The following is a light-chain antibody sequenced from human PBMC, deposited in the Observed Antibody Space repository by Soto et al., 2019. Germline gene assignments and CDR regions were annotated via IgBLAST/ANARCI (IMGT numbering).Light chain of an antibody. CDR3: QQRYSGPPT. J-gene: IGKJ1*01. V-gene: IGKV3-11*01. Sequence: EIVLTQSPATLSLSPGERATLSCRASQYVSSFLAWYQQKAGQAPRLLIYDASHRATGIPARFSGSGSGTDFTLTINRLGPEDCAHYVCQQRYSGPPTCGQGTKVDIK. CDR1: QYVSSF. CDR2: DAS.